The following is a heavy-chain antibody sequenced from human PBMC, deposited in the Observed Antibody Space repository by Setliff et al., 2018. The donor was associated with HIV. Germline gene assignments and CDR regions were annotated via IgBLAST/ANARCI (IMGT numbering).Heavy chain of an antibody. CDR2: IYHTGRT. V-gene: IGHV4-38-2*02. CDR1: GYSITNGYY. D-gene: IGHD3-22*01. Sequence: SETLSLTCSVSGYSITNGYYWGWFRQSPGKGLEWTGSIYHTGRTYYNRSLESRLTISIDTSKNQFSLKLTSVTAADTAMYYCASRIYYYDESRVLREEGFVPWGQGTLVTVSS. CDR3: ASRIYYYDESRVLREEGFVP. J-gene: IGHJ5*02.